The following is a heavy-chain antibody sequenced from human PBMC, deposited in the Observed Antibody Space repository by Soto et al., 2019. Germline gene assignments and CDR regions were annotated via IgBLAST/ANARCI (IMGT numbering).Heavy chain of an antibody. J-gene: IGHJ5*02. Sequence: QVQLVQSGAEMKKPGASVKVSCKASEYTFTAYGIHWVRQAPGQRLEWMGWINAGNGDTKYSQKFQGRVTITRDTSASTAYMELSRLRSEDTAVYYCARDLSGSWTHNWFDPWGQGTLVTVSS. D-gene: IGHD1-26*01. V-gene: IGHV1-3*01. CDR1: EYTFTAYG. CDR3: ARDLSGSWTHNWFDP. CDR2: INAGNGDT.